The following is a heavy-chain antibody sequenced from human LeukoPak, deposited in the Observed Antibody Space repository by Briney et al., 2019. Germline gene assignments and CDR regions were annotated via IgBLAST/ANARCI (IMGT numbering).Heavy chain of an antibody. J-gene: IGHJ4*02. Sequence: GESLQISCKGSGSSFTSYWIGWVRQMPGKGLEWMGIIYPGDSDTRYSPSFQGQVTISADKSISTAYLQWSSLKASDTAMYYCARLDGSGSSVSLFDYWGQGTLVTVSS. CDR1: GSSFTSYW. V-gene: IGHV5-51*01. CDR3: ARLDGSGSSVSLFDY. D-gene: IGHD3-10*01. CDR2: IYPGDSDT.